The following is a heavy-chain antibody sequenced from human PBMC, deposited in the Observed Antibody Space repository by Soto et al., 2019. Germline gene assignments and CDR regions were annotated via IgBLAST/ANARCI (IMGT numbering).Heavy chain of an antibody. J-gene: IGHJ4*02. CDR1: GFTFSTFS. D-gene: IGHD4-17*01. CDR2: ITGSGDYT. Sequence: VQLLEFGGGLVQPGGSLRLSCEASGFTFSTFSMSWVRQSPGKGLEWVSAITGSGDYTYYADSVKGRFTLSRDNSKNTLYLQMNSRGVDDTAIYFCVKDPAGNGDYEGLFDFWGQRTLVTVSS. V-gene: IGHV3-23*01. CDR3: VKDPAGNGDYEGLFDF.